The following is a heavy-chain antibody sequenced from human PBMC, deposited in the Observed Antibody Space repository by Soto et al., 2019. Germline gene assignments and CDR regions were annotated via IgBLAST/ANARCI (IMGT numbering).Heavy chain of an antibody. V-gene: IGHV1-2*04. CDR3: AREDFGYSNSSATFGMDA. CDR1: GYTFTGYY. J-gene: IGHJ6*02. D-gene: IGHD6-6*01. CDR2: INPNSGGT. Sequence: ASVKVSCKASGYTFTGYYMHWVRQAPGQGLEWMGWINPNSGGTNYAQKFQGWVTMTRDTSISTAYMELSRLRSDDTAVYYCAREDFGYSNSSATFGMDACCQETTLTISS.